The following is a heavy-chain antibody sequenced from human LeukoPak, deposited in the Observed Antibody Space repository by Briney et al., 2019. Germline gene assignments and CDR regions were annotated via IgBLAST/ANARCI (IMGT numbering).Heavy chain of an antibody. V-gene: IGHV4-59*01. Sequence: SETLSLTCTVSGGSISSYYWSWIRQPPGKGLEWIGYIYYSGSTNYNPSLKSRVTISVGTSKNQFSLKLSSVTAADTAVYYCESAEAGLYFDYWGQGTLVTVSS. CDR1: GGSISSYY. CDR2: IYYSGST. CDR3: ESAEAGLYFDY. J-gene: IGHJ4*02. D-gene: IGHD6-25*01.